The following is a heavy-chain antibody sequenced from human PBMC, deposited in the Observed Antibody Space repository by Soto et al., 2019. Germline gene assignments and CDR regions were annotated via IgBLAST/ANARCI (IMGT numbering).Heavy chain of an antibody. CDR2: IYYSGST. CDR3: ARLGTDTYYYYYMDV. D-gene: IGHD2-21*02. V-gene: IGHV4-39*01. Sequence: QLQLQESGPGLVKPSETLSLTCTVSGGSISSSSYYWGWIRQPPGKGLEWIGSIYYSGSTYYNPSLKSRITISVDTSKNQFSLKLSSVTAADTAVYYCARLGTDTYYYYYMDVWGKGTTVTVSS. CDR1: GGSISSSSYY. J-gene: IGHJ6*03.